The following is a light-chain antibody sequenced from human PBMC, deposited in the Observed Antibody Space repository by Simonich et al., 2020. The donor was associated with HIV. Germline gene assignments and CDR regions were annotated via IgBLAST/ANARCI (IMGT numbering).Light chain of an antibody. CDR2: GVS. CDR1: QSVSSN. J-gene: IGKJ4*01. V-gene: IGKV3-15*01. Sequence: EIVMTQSPATLSVSPGERATLSCRASQSVSSNLVWYQQKPGQAPRLLIYGVSTRATGIPARFSGSGSGTEFTLTISSMQSEDFAVYYCQQYNNWHTFGGGTKVEIK. CDR3: QQYNNWHT.